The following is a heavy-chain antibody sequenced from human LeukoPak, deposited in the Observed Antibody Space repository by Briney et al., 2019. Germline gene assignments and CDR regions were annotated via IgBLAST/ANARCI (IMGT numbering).Heavy chain of an antibody. J-gene: IGHJ5*02. CDR3: ARDRYYYDSSGYYGFDP. D-gene: IGHD3-22*01. CDR1: GGSISSGSYY. Sequence: ASETLSLTCTVSGGSISSGSYYWSWIRQPAGKGLEWIGRIYTSGSTNYNPSLKSRVTMSVDTSKNQFSLKLSSVTAADTAVYYCARDRYYYDSSGYYGFDPWGQGTLVTVSS. V-gene: IGHV4-61*02. CDR2: IYTSGST.